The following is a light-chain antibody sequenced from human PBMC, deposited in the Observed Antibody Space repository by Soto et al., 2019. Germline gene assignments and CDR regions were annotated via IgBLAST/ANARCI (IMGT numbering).Light chain of an antibody. CDR1: QGISNY. CDR3: QKYNSVPRT. Sequence: DIQMTQSPSSLSSSVGDRVTITCRASQGISNYLAWYQQKPGKVPKLLIYAASTLQSGVPSRFSVSGSGTDFTLPIGSLQPEDVATYYCQKYNSVPRTFGQGTKVELK. J-gene: IGKJ1*01. V-gene: IGKV1-27*01. CDR2: AAS.